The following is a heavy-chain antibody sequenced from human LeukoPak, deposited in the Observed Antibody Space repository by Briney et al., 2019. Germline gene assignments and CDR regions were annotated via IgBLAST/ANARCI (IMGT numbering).Heavy chain of an antibody. CDR3: ARRDYGGNSHFDY. CDR1: GYSFASHW. D-gene: IGHD4-23*01. J-gene: IGHJ4*02. CDR2: IYPADSDT. Sequence: GESLKISCKGSGYSFASHWIGWVRQMPGKGLEWMGIIYPADSDTRYSTSFEGQVAISADKSISTAYVQWNSLKASDTATYYCARRDYGGNSHFDYWGQGTLVTVSS. V-gene: IGHV5-51*01.